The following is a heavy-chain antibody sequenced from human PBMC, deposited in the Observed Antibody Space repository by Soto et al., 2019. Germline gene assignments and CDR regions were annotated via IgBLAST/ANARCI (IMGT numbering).Heavy chain of an antibody. V-gene: IGHV4-59*01. CDR3: ARGLHWGELWEYSYICMDV. J-gene: IGHJ6*03. D-gene: IGHD3-16*01. Sequence: QVQLQESGPGLVKPSATLSLTCTVSGCYISTYYLSWIRQPPGEGLEWIGFIYYSVSTNYSPSLKSRVTMSVDTSQSQFSLRLTSVTAADTAVYYCARGLHWGELWEYSYICMDVWGEGTTVTVSS. CDR2: IYYSVST. CDR1: GCYISTYY.